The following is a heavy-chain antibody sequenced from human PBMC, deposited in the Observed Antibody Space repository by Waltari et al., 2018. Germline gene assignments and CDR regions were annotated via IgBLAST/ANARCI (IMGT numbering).Heavy chain of an antibody. D-gene: IGHD6-6*01. CDR2: IDPNSGAT. CDR3: ARGSIAAGSFDY. CDR1: GYTFTAYY. Sequence: QVQLVQSGAEVKKPGASVKVSCEASGYTFTAYYLHWVRQAPGQGLECMGWIDPNSGATNYAQKFLGRVTMTRDTSISTAYMELSRLRSDDTAFYYCARGSIAAGSFDYWGQGTLVTVSS. V-gene: IGHV1-2*02. J-gene: IGHJ4*01.